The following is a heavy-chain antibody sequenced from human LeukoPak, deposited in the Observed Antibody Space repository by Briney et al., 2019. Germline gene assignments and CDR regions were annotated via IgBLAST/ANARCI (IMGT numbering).Heavy chain of an antibody. D-gene: IGHD6-19*01. J-gene: IGHJ4*02. CDR2: INPNSGGT. V-gene: IGHV1-2*02. CDR1: GYTFTAYY. CDR3: ARYYSGWYYFDY. Sequence: GASVKVSCKASGYTFTAYYIHWVRQAPGQGLEWMAWINPNSGGTNYAQKFQGRVTMTRDTSISTAYMELSWLRSDDTAVYYCARYYSGWYYFDYWGQGTLVTVSS.